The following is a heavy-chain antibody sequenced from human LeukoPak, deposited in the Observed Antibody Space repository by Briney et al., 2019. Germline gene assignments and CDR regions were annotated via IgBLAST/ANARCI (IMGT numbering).Heavy chain of an antibody. CDR3: ARDQSPHYYDSSGYGAFNL. CDR1: GFAFNTFA. Sequence: GGSLRLSCVPSGFAFNTFAMNWVRQAPGKGLEWVSGISASGSRTYYGNSVKGRFTISRDNSKSTLFLQMNNLRGEDTARYFCARDQSPHYYDSSGYGAFNLWGQGTMVTVSS. CDR2: ISASGSRT. D-gene: IGHD3-22*01. J-gene: IGHJ3*01. V-gene: IGHV3-23*01.